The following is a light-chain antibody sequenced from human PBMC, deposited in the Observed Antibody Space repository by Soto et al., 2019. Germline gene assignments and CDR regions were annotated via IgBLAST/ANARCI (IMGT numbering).Light chain of an antibody. V-gene: IGKV1-6*01. CDR3: LQDYSYPRT. CDR2: AAS. J-gene: IGKJ1*01. CDR1: QGIRNE. Sequence: AIQMTQSPSSLSASIGDIVTITCRASQGIRNELGWYQQKPGKAPILLIYAASSLQSGVPSRFSGSGSGTDFTLTISSLQPEDFATYYCLQDYSYPRTFGQGTKVDIK.